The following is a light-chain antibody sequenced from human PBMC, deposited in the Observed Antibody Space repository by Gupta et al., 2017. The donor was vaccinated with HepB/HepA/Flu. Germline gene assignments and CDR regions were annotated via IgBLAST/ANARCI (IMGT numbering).Light chain of an antibody. J-gene: IGLJ3*02. Sequence: QSLLTQPPSVSAAPRQKVTISCSGSNSNIGNNYVSWYQQLPGTAPKLLIYKDNKRPSEIPDRFSGSKSGTAATLGITGLQTGDEAEYYCVTWDNSLSGGVFGGGTKLTVL. CDR1: NSNIGNNY. V-gene: IGLV1-51*02. CDR2: KDN. CDR3: VTWDNSLSGGV.